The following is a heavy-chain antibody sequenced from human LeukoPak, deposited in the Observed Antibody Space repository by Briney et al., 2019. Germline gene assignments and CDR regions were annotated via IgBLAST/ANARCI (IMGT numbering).Heavy chain of an antibody. CDR3: ARGLLGATRAFDM. V-gene: IGHV4-59*01. D-gene: IGHD1-26*01. J-gene: IGHJ3*02. CDR1: GGSINNYY. CDR2: IHYTGST. Sequence: SETLSLTCTVSGGSINNYYWSWIRQPPGKGLEWIGYIHYTGSTNYNASLKSRVTISVDTSKNQFSLRLTSVTAADTAIYYCARGLLGATRAFDMWGQGTMVIVSS.